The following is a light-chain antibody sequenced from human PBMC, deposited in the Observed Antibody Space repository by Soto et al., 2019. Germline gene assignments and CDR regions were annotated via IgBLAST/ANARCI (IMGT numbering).Light chain of an antibody. CDR3: QKYNRAPRT. CDR2: AAS. Sequence: DIQMTQSPSSLSASVGDRVTITCRASQGINTYLAWYQQKPGRAPQLLIFAASGLHSGVPSRFSGSGSGTDFTLTIASLQPEDVATYYCQKYNRAPRTFGQGTKVELK. CDR1: QGINTY. J-gene: IGKJ1*01. V-gene: IGKV1-27*01.